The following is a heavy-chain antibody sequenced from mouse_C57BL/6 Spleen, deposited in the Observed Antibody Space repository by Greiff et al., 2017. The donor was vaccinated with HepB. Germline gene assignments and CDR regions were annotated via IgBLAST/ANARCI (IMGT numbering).Heavy chain of an antibody. CDR1: GYTFTGYW. D-gene: IGHD2-1*01. CDR2: ILPGSGST. CDR3: ASHGLYYGNYGFAY. Sequence: VQLQQSGAELMKPGASVKLSCKATGYTFTGYWIEWVKQRPGHGLEWVGEILPGSGSTNYNEKFKGKATFTADTSSNTAYMQLSSLTTEDSAIYYCASHGLYYGNYGFAYWGQGTLVTVSA. V-gene: IGHV1-9*01. J-gene: IGHJ3*01.